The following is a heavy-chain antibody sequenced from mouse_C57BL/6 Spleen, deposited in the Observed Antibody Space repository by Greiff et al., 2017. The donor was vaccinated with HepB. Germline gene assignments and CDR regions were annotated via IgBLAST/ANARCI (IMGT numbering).Heavy chain of an antibody. CDR3: ARGDDVGAMDY. D-gene: IGHD2-12*01. V-gene: IGHV1-42*01. Sequence: EVQLQQSGPELVKPGASVKISCKASGYSFTGYYMNWVKQSPEKSLEWIGEINPSTGGTTYNQKFKAKATLTVDKSSSTAYMQLKSLTSEDSAVYYCARGDDVGAMDYWGQGTSVTVSP. J-gene: IGHJ4*01. CDR1: GYSFTGYY. CDR2: INPSTGGT.